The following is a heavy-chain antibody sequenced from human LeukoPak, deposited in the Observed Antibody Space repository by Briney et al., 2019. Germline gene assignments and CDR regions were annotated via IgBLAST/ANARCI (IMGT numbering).Heavy chain of an antibody. J-gene: IGHJ4*02. CDR1: GFTFSRYG. D-gene: IGHD5-18*01. CDR3: AKDIERYSYGLYYFDY. CDR2: ISGSGGST. Sequence: GGSLRLSCAASGFTFSRYGMSWVRQAPGKGLEWVSAISGSGGSTYYADSVKGRFTISRDNSKNTLYLQMNSLRAEDTAVYYCAKDIERYSYGLYYFDYWGQGTLVTVSS. V-gene: IGHV3-23*01.